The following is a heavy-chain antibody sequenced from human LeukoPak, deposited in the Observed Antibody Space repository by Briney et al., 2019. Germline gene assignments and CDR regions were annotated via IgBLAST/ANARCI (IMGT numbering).Heavy chain of an antibody. CDR3: ARGLSTVATYFDY. CDR1: EFTVSSNY. V-gene: IGHV3-53*01. Sequence: GGSLRLSCAASEFTVSSNYMTWVRQAPGKGLEWVSVIYSGGRTYYADSVKGRFTISRDNSKNTLYLQMNSLRAEDTAVYYCARGLSTVATYFDYWGQGTLVTVSS. J-gene: IGHJ4*02. CDR2: IYSGGRT. D-gene: IGHD4-17*01.